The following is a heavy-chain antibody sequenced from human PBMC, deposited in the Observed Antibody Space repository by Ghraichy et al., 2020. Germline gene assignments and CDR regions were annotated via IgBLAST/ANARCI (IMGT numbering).Heavy chain of an antibody. CDR3: ARDPGYGALDY. J-gene: IGHJ4*02. Sequence: GGSLRLSCAVSGFSFSSTWMSWVRQAPGKGLEWVALINGDGSAKQHVDSVKGRFTVSRDNAKDSLFLQMDTLRAEDTAVYYCARDPGYGALDYWGQGTLVTVSS. CDR1: GFSFSSTW. V-gene: IGHV3-7*03. CDR2: INGDGSAK. D-gene: IGHD4/OR15-4a*01.